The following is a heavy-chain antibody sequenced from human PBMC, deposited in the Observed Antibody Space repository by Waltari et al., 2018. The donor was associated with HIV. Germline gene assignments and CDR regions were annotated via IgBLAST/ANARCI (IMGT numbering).Heavy chain of an antibody. CDR1: GFTFSNYW. Sequence: EVHLVESGGGLVQPGGSLRLSCTGSGFTFSNYWMSWVRQAPGKGPEGVASINDDGGDKYQVDSVKVRFTISRENGKNSLYLQMSSLRVEDTAVYYCAREPFWGQGILVTVSS. CDR3: AREPF. CDR2: INDDGGDK. J-gene: IGHJ4*02. V-gene: IGHV3-7*01.